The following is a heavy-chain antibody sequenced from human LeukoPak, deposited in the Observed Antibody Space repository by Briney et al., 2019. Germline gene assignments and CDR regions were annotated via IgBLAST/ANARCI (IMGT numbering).Heavy chain of an antibody. D-gene: IGHD3-3*01. CDR1: GGTFSSYA. V-gene: IGHV1-8*02. J-gene: IGHJ6*02. CDR3: ARDRNLHDFWTITYYYRAGMDV. Sequence: ASEKVSCKASGGTFSSYAINWVRQATGQGLEWMGWMNPNSGNTGYAQKFQGRVTMTRNTSISTAYMELSSLRSEDTAVYYCARDRNLHDFWTITYYYRAGMDVWGQGTTVTVSS. CDR2: MNPNSGNT.